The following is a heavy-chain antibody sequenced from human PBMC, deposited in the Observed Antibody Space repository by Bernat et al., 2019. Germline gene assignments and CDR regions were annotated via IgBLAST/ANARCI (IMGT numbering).Heavy chain of an antibody. D-gene: IGHD5-12*01. CDR2: ISWNSGSI. CDR3: AKDFRGYSGYDSPDFDY. V-gene: IGHV3-9*01. CDR1: GFTFDDYA. J-gene: IGHJ4*02. Sequence: EVQLVESGGGLVQPGRSLRLSCAASGFTFDDYAMHWVRQAPGKGLEWVSGISWNSGSIGYADSVKGRFTISRDNAKNSLYLQMNSLRAEDTALYYCAKDFRGYSGYDSPDFDYWGQGTPVTVSS.